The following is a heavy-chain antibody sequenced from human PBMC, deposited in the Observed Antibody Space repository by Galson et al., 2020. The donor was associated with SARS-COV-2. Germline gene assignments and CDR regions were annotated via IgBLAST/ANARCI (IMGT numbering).Heavy chain of an antibody. V-gene: IGHV4-30-2*01. Sequence: SQTPSLTCAVSGTSISSGSYTRNWIRQTPGKGLERIGYISHSGGTYYNPSLKSRVTISGDRSKNQFSLRLSSVTAADTAVYYCARLHHGENAPEAFDIWGPGTRVTV. J-gene: IGHJ3*02. CDR1: GTSISSGSYT. CDR2: ISHSGGT. CDR3: ARLHHGENAPEAFDI. D-gene: IGHD4-17*01.